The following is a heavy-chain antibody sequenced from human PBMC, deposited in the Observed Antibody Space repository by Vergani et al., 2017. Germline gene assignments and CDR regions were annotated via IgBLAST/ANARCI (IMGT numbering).Heavy chain of an antibody. J-gene: IGHJ2*01. CDR2: INHSGST. Sequence: QVQLVESGGGLVKPGGSLRLSCAASGFTFSDYYMSWIRQAPGKGLEWIGEINHSGSTNYNPSLKSRVTISVDTSKNQFSLKLSSVTAADTAVYYCARGRTGWYRYWYFDLWGRGTLVTVSS. D-gene: IGHD6-19*01. V-gene: IGHV4-34*01. CDR1: GFTFSDYY. CDR3: ARGRTGWYRYWYFDL.